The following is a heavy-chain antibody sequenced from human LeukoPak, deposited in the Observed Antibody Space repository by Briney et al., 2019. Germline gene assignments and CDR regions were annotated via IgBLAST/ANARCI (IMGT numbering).Heavy chain of an antibody. CDR3: AKDRGPYVGIDSNWFDP. D-gene: IGHD3-10*02. CDR2: IGGSGDGT. Sequence: GGSRRLSCTASGFTFKLYAMTWVRQAPGKGLEWVSGIGGSGDGTHYTHSVKGRFTISRDNSKNTLYLQMNSLRAEDTAVYYCAKDRGPYVGIDSNWFDPWGQGTLVIVSS. J-gene: IGHJ5*02. CDR1: GFTFKLYA. V-gene: IGHV3-23*01.